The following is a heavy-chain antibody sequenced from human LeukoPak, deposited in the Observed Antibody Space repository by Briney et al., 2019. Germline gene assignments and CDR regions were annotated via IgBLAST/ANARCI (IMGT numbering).Heavy chain of an antibody. J-gene: IGHJ5*02. CDR1: GYTFTSYG. V-gene: IGHV1-18*01. Sequence: GASVKVSCKASGYTFTSYGISWVRQAPGQGLEWMGWISPYNGNTNYAQNLQGRVTMTTDTSTTTAYMELRSLTSDDTAVYYCARVVVVTDTPGSWFDPWGQGTLVTVSS. CDR3: ARVVVVTDTPGSWFDP. D-gene: IGHD2-21*02. CDR2: ISPYNGNT.